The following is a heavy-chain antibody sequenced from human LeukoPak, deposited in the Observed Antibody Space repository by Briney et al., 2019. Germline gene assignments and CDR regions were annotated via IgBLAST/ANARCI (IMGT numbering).Heavy chain of an antibody. CDR2: MNPNSGNT. CDR3: ARYVGSAEYYYMDV. CDR1: GYTFTSYD. Sequence: ASVKVSCKASGYTFTSYDINWVRQATGQGLEWMGWMNPNSGNTGYAQKFQGRVTMTRNTSISTAYMELSSLRSEDTAAYYCARYVGSAEYYYMDVWGKGTTVTVSS. V-gene: IGHV1-8*01. D-gene: IGHD1-14*01. J-gene: IGHJ6*03.